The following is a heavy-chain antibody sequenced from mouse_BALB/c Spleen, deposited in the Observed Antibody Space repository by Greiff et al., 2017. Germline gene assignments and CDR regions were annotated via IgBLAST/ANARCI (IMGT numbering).Heavy chain of an antibody. CDR1: GFTFSSFG. J-gene: IGHJ4*01. CDR3: ARWLPLPYAMDY. D-gene: IGHD2-2*01. Sequence: EVQVVESGGGLVQPGGSRKLSCAASGFTFSSFGMHWVRQAPEKGLEWVAYISSGSSTIYYADTVKGRFTISRDNPKNTLFLQMTSLRSEDTAMYYCARWLPLPYAMDYWGQGTSVTVSS. CDR2: ISSGSSTI. V-gene: IGHV5-17*02.